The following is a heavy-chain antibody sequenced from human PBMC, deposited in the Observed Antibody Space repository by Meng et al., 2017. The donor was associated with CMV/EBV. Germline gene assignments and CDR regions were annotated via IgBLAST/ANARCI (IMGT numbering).Heavy chain of an antibody. D-gene: IGHD3-3*01. CDR3: ARIHYDSWSGYYRDY. V-gene: IGHV3-7*01. CDR2: IKQDGSEK. J-gene: IGHJ4*02. Sequence: GESLKISCAASGFTFSSYEMNWVRQAPGKGLEWVANIKQDGSEKYYVDSVKGRFTASRDNARNSLYLQMNSLRAEDTAVYYCARIHYDSWSGYYRDYWGQGALVTVSS. CDR1: GFTFSSYE.